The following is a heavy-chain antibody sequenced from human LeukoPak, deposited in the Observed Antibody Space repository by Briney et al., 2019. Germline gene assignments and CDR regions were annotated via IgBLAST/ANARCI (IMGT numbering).Heavy chain of an antibody. CDR2: IYYSGST. CDR3: ARLRYCSGDSCYSFYYYGMDV. J-gene: IGHJ6*02. Sequence: SETLSLTCTVSGGSISSSSYYWGWIRQPPGKGLEWIGSIYYSGSTYYNPSLKSRVTISVDTSKNQFSLKVSSVTAADTAVYYCARLRYCSGDSCYSFYYYGMDVWGQGTTVTVSS. V-gene: IGHV4-39*01. D-gene: IGHD2-15*01. CDR1: GGSISSSSYY.